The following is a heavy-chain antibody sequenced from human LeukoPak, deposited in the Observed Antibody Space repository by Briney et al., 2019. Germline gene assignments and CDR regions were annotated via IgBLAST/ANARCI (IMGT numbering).Heavy chain of an antibody. J-gene: IGHJ6*03. V-gene: IGHV4-4*07. D-gene: IGHD6-19*01. Sequence: SETLSLTCTVSGGSISSYYWSSIRQPAGKGLEWIGRIYTSGGTNYNPSLKSRVTMSVDTSKNQFSLKLSSVTAADTAVYYCARGVSSYSKAVAVGYYYYYYMDVWGKGTTVTVSS. CDR3: ARGVSSYSKAVAVGYYYYYYMDV. CDR2: IYTSGGT. CDR1: GGSISSYY.